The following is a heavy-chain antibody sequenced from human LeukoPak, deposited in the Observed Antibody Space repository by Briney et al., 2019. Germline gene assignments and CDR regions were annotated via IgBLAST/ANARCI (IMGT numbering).Heavy chain of an antibody. V-gene: IGHV4-39*01. CDR1: GGSISSSSYY. D-gene: IGHD3-22*01. CDR2: IYYSGST. J-gene: IGHJ4*02. Sequence: SETLSLTCTVSGGSISSSSYYWGWIRQPPGKGLEWIGSIYYSGSTYYNPSLKSRVTISVDTSKNQFSLKLSSVTAADTAVYYCARHVSYDSSFPDYWGQGTLVTVSS. CDR3: ARHVSYDSSFPDY.